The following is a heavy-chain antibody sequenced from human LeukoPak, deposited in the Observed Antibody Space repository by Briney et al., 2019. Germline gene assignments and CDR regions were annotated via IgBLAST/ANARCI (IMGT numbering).Heavy chain of an antibody. V-gene: IGHV3-23*01. CDR1: GFTFSSYT. CDR2: ITTSDGNT. CDR3: AKVLYYYDSSGYYYGYFDH. J-gene: IGHJ4*02. Sequence: PGGSLRLSYAAPGFTFSSYTMSWVRQAPGKGLEWVSTITTSDGNTYYADSVKGRFTVSRDNSKNTLFLQMNSLRAEDTAVYYCAKVLYYYDSSGYYYGYFDHWGQGTLVTVSS. D-gene: IGHD3-22*01.